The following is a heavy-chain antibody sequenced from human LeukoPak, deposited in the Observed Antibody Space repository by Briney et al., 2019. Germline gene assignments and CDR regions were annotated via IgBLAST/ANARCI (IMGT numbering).Heavy chain of an antibody. CDR3: AKDKVATAFGAFDI. V-gene: IGHV3-53*01. CDR2: IYSGGST. J-gene: IGHJ3*02. Sequence: PGGSLRLSCAASGFTVSSNYMSWVRQAPGKGLEWVSVIYSGGSTYYADSVKGRFTISRDNSKNTLYLQMNSLRAEDTAVYYCAKDKVATAFGAFDIWGQGTMVTVSS. D-gene: IGHD5-12*01. CDR1: GFTVSSNY.